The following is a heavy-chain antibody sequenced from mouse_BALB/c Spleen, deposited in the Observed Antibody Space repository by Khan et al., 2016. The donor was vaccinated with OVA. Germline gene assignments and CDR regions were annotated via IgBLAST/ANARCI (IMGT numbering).Heavy chain of an antibody. CDR1: GFSLTNYG. Sequence: QVQLKESGPGLVAPSQSLSITCTVSGFSLTNYGVHWVRQPPGKGLEWLVVIWSDGSTNYNSVLKSRLSISKDNSKSQVFLKMNSLQTDDTAIYYCARWFDGYSSLYAMDYWGQGTSATVSS. D-gene: IGHD2-3*01. CDR3: ARWFDGYSSLYAMDY. CDR2: IWSDGST. J-gene: IGHJ4*01. V-gene: IGHV2-6*02.